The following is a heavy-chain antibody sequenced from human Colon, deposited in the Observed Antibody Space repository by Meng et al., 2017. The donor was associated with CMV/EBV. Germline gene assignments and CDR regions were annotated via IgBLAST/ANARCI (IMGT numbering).Heavy chain of an antibody. CDR3: VRDHRWAFDH. J-gene: IGHJ4*02. CDR1: GFPFSDYS. D-gene: IGHD5-24*01. V-gene: IGHV3-48*04. Sequence: GVLKISCAASGFPFSDYSMNWVRQAPGKGLEWVSYIRAGAIYYADSVKGRFTISRDDARNSLYLQMNSLRAEDTAMYYCVRDHRWAFDHWGQGALVTSPQ. CDR2: IRAGAI.